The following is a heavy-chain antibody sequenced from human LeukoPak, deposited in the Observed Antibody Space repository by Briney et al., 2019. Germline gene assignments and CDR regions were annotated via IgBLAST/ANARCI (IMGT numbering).Heavy chain of an antibody. CDR1: GGTFSSYA. CDR2: IIPIFGTA. V-gene: IGHV1-69*06. CDR3: ARGPQWLPQGQYFQH. J-gene: IGHJ1*01. Sequence: GASVKVSCKASGGTFSSYAISWVRQAPGQGLEWMGGIIPIFGTANYAQKFQGRVTITADKSTSTAYMELSSLRSEDTAVYYCARGPQWLPQGQYFQHWGLGTLVTVSS. D-gene: IGHD6-19*01.